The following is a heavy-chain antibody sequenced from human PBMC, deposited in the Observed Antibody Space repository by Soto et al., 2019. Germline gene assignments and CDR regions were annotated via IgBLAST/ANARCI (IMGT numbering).Heavy chain of an antibody. Sequence: QVHLVQSGAEVKKPGASVKVSCQGSGYAFTTYGITWVRQAPGQGLEWMGWISAHNGNTNYAQKLQGRVTVTRDTSTSTAYIELRRLRYDDTAVYYCARGRYGDYWGQGALVTVSA. CDR1: GYAFTTYG. V-gene: IGHV1-18*01. CDR3: ARGRYGDY. CDR2: ISAHNGNT. J-gene: IGHJ4*02. D-gene: IGHD1-1*01.